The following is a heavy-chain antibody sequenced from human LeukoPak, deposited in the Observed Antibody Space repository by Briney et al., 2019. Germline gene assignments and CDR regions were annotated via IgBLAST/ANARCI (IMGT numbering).Heavy chain of an antibody. D-gene: IGHD3-22*01. J-gene: IGHJ4*02. CDR1: GFTFRSYG. CDR2: ISSSSDYI. Sequence: PGRSLRLSCAASGFTFRSYGMHWVRQAPGKGLEWVSSISSSSDYIYYADSLKGRFTISRDNAKNSLYLQMDSLRVEDTAVYYCTRGDFYYYDTDYWGQGTLVTVSS. CDR3: TRGDFYYYDTDY. V-gene: IGHV3-21*01.